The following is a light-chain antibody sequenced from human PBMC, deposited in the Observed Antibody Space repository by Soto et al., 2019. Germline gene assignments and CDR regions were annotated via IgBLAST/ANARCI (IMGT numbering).Light chain of an antibody. CDR2: DDT. J-gene: IGLJ2*01. Sequence: QSALTQPASVSGSPGQSITISCTGTSSDVRFYNYVSWYQQYPGKAPKLMIYDDTHRPSGVSNRFSGSKSGNTASLTISGLQAEDEADYYCISYTSSITVGGIFGGGTKLTVL. V-gene: IGLV2-14*03. CDR1: SSDVRFYNY. CDR3: ISYTSSITVGGI.